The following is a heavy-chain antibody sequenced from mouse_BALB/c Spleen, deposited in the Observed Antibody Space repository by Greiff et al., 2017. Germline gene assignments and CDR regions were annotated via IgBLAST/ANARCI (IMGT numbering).Heavy chain of an antibody. CDR1: GFTFSSFG. Sequence: EVHLVESGGGLVQPGGSRKLSCAASGFTFSSFGMHWVRQAPEKGLEWVAYISSGSSTIYYADTVKGRFTISRDNPKNTLFLQMTSLRSEDTAMYYCAFTTVDRFYAMDYWGQGTSVTVSS. V-gene: IGHV5-17*02. CDR2: ISSGSSTI. J-gene: IGHJ4*01. CDR3: AFTTVDRFYAMDY. D-gene: IGHD1-1*01.